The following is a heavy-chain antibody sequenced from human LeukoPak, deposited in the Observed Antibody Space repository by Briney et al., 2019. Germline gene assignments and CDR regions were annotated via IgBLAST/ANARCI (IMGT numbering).Heavy chain of an antibody. Sequence: ASVKVYCKASGYTFTSYDISWVGQAPGQGLEWMGWISAYNGNTNYAQKLQGRVTMTTDTSTSTAYMELRSLRSDDTAVYYCARASQVAVVVPAAIDGMDVWGQGTTVTVSS. J-gene: IGHJ6*02. D-gene: IGHD2-2*01. V-gene: IGHV1-18*01. CDR2: ISAYNGNT. CDR1: GYTFTSYD. CDR3: ARASQVAVVVPAAIDGMDV.